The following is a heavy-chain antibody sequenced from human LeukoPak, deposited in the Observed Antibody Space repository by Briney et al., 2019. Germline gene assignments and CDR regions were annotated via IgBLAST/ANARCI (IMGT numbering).Heavy chain of an antibody. Sequence: SGTLSLTCTVSGGSLSSYYWSWIRQPPGKGLEWIGHIYYSGSTNYNPSLKSRVTISVDTSKNQFSLKLSSVTAADTAVYYCARVNNDPLTYYCYYMDVWGKGTTVTVSS. CDR3: ARVNNDPLTYYCYYMDV. V-gene: IGHV4-59*01. J-gene: IGHJ6*03. D-gene: IGHD1-1*01. CDR2: IYYSGST. CDR1: GGSLSSYY.